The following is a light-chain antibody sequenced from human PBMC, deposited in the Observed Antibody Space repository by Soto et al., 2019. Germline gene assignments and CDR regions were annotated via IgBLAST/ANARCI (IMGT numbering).Light chain of an antibody. J-gene: IGLJ1*01. V-gene: IGLV2-8*01. Sequence: QSVLTQPPSASGSPGQPVTISCTGTSSDVGGYDYVSWYQQHPGKAPELIIYEVNKRPSGVPDRFSGSKSGNTASLTVSGLQAEDEADYYCNSYSGSNNFVVFGTGTKVTVL. CDR1: SSDVGGYDY. CDR3: NSYSGSNNFVV. CDR2: EVN.